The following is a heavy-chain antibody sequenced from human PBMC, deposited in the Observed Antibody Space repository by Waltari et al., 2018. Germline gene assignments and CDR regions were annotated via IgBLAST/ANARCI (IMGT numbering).Heavy chain of an antibody. CDR1: GGTFSTYT. CDR2: IIPFLGIS. D-gene: IGHD1-1*01. CDR3: ARSGEMKGTVDY. V-gene: IGHV1-69*09. J-gene: IGHJ4*02. Sequence: QVQLEQSGAEVKKPGSSVKVSCKASGGTFSTYTVTWVRQAPGQGLEWMGSIIPFLGISKYAQSLQARLTITVDQSTNTGYMELNNLRPEDTGVYYCARSGEMKGTVDYWGQGTLVTVSS.